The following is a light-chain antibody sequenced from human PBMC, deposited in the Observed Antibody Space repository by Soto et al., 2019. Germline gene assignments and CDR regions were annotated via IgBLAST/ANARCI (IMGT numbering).Light chain of an antibody. Sequence: QSALTQPASVSGSPGQSITISCTGTSRDVGGYNYVSWYQQHPGKAPKLMIYEVSNRPSGVSNRFSGSKSDNTASLTISGLQAEDEADYYCSSYTSSSTAVFGTGTKLTVL. CDR3: SSYTSSSTAV. CDR2: EVS. V-gene: IGLV2-14*01. J-gene: IGLJ1*01. CDR1: SRDVGGYNY.